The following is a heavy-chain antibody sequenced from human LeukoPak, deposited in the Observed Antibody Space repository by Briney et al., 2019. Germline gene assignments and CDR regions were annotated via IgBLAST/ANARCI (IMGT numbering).Heavy chain of an antibody. CDR2: IKGDGSEK. V-gene: IGHV3-7*01. CDR3: ARDDFSGSYCD. CDR1: GFTFSNNW. D-gene: IGHD1-26*01. J-gene: IGHJ4*02. Sequence: GGSLRLSCAASGFTFSNNWMSWVRQAPGKGLEWVANIKGDGSEKYYVDSVKGRFTISRDNTKNSLYLQMNSLRADDTAMYYCARDDFSGSYCDWGQGTLVTVSS.